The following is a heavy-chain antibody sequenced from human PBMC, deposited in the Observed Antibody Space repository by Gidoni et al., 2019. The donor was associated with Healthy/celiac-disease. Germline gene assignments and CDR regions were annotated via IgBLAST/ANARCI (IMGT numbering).Heavy chain of an antibody. D-gene: IGHD1-7*01. J-gene: IGHJ3*02. V-gene: IGHV3-21*01. Sequence: EVQLVESGGGLFKPGGSLRLSCAACVVTFSSYSMNWVRQAPGKGLEWVSSIISSSSDIYYADSVKGRFTISRDNAKNSLYLQMNSLRAEDTAVYYCARDRYNGNYALGAFDIWGQGTMVTVSS. CDR2: IISSSSDI. CDR1: VVTFSSYS. CDR3: ARDRYNGNYALGAFDI.